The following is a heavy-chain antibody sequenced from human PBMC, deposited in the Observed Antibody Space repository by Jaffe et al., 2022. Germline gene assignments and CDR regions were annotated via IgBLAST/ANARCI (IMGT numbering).Heavy chain of an antibody. V-gene: IGHV4-4*02. CDR2: IYHNGRT. Sequence: QVQLEESGPGLVKSSETLSLTCAVTGASITTNNWWTWVRQPPGKGLEWIGEIYHNGRTNYNPSLKSRVTILVDKSKKQFSLQLTSVTAADTAVYFCVRNRNSEDSYDRGQGYYFDYWGQGTQVNVSS. CDR3: VRNRNSEDSYDRGQGYYFDY. J-gene: IGHJ4*02. CDR1: GASITTNNW. D-gene: IGHD3-16*01.